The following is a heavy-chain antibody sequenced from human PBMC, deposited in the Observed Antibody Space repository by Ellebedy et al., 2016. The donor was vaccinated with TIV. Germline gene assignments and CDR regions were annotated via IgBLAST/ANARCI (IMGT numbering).Heavy chain of an antibody. D-gene: IGHD6-13*01. Sequence: AASVKVSCKASGYTFTGYYMHWVRQAPGQGLEWMGWINPNSGGTNYAQKFQGRVAMTRDTSISTAYMELSRLRSDDTAVYYCARDNGIAAGGGYDYWGKGTLVTVSS. V-gene: IGHV1-2*02. CDR2: INPNSGGT. J-gene: IGHJ4*02. CDR1: GYTFTGYY. CDR3: ARDNGIAAGGGYDY.